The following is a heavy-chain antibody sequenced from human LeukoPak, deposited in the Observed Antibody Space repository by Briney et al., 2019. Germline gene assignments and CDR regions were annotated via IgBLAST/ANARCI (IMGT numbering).Heavy chain of an antibody. D-gene: IGHD6-13*01. J-gene: IGHJ3*02. CDR2: ITNSGGST. Sequence: PGGSLRLSCAASGFTFNYAMTWVRQAPGKGLEWVSAITNSGGSTYYADSVKGRFTISRDNSKNTLYLQMNSLRAEDTAVYYCARDPIAAADDAFDIWGQGTMVTVSS. CDR1: GFTFNYA. CDR3: ARDPIAAADDAFDI. V-gene: IGHV3-23*01.